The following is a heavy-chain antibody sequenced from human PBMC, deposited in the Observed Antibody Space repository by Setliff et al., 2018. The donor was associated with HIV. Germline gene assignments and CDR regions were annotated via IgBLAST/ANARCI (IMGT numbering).Heavy chain of an antibody. V-gene: IGHV3-30*02. J-gene: IGHJ3*01. CDR2: TWYDGTKK. CDR3: AKDLWSSSWTNDAFEV. D-gene: IGHD6-13*01. Sequence: GGSLRLSCAASGFTFSTYGMHWVRQAPGKGLEWVALTWYDGTKKLYGESVKGRFTISRDNSRSVFYLQMSSLTTEDTAMYYCAKDLWSSSWTNDAFEVWGHGTMVTVSS. CDR1: GFTFSTYG.